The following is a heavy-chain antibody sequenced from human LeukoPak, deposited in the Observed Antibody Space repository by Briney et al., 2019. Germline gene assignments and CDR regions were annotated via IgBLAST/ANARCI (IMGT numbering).Heavy chain of an antibody. J-gene: IGHJ6*03. CDR2: IYPGDSDT. CDR3: ATTSPPPNYYMDV. Sequence: GASLKISCKGSGYSFTSYWIGWVRQMPGKGLEWMGIIYPGDSDTRYSPSFQGQVTISADKSISTAYLQWSSLKASDTAMYYCATTSPPPNYYMDVWGKGTTVTVSS. D-gene: IGHD1-1*01. V-gene: IGHV5-51*01. CDR1: GYSFTSYW.